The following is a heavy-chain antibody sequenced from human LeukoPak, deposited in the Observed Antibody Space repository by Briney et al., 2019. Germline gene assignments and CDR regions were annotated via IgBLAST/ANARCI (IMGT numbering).Heavy chain of an antibody. CDR2: IYYSGST. CDR3: ARAAFRQQLVPGY. V-gene: IGHV4-39*07. CDR1: GGSISSSSSY. J-gene: IGHJ4*02. D-gene: IGHD6-13*01. Sequence: SETLSLTCTVSGGSISSSSSYWGWIRQPPGKGLEWIGSIYYSGSTSYNPSLKSRVTISLDTSKNKFSLKLSSVTAADTAVYYCARAAFRQQLVPGYWGQGTLVTVSS.